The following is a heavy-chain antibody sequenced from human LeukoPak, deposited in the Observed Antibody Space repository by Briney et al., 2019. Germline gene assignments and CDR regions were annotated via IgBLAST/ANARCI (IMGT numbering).Heavy chain of an antibody. CDR3: ANWQDY. V-gene: IGHV3-30*18. CDR2: ISYDGSNK. J-gene: IGHJ4*02. Sequence: PGGSLRLSCAASGFTFSSYGIHWVRQAPGKGLEWVAVISYDGSNKYYADSVKGRFTISRDNSKNTVSLQMNSLRAEDTAVYYCANWQDYWGQGTLVTVSS. CDR1: GFTFSSYG.